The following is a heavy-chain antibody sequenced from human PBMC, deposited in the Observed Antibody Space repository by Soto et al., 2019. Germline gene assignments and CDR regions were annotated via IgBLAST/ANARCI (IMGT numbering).Heavy chain of an antibody. J-gene: IGHJ4*02. Sequence: QVQLVQSGADVKKPGASVKVSCKASAYIFTTYPIPWVRQAPGQGLEWMGWISTYNGNTNYAQSLQGRVTMTADTSTSTAYMELRNLTSDDTAVYYCARAAGYDILTGYYFFDYWGQGTLVTVSS. CDR1: AYIFTTYP. CDR2: ISTYNGNT. V-gene: IGHV1-18*01. D-gene: IGHD3-9*01. CDR3: ARAAGYDILTGYYFFDY.